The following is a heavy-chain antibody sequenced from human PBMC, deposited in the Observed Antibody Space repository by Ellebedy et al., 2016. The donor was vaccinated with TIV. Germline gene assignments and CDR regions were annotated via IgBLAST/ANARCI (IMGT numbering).Heavy chain of an antibody. CDR2: IYHSGST. CDR3: ARGLWFGELLSDYFDY. CDR1: GGSFSGYY. D-gene: IGHD3-10*01. V-gene: IGHV4-34*01. J-gene: IGHJ4*02. Sequence: SETLSLXXAVYGGSFSGYYWSWIRQPPGKGLEWIGEIYHSGSTNYNPSLKSRVTISVDKSKNQFSLKLSSVTAADTAVYYCARGLWFGELLSDYFDYWGQGTLVTVSS.